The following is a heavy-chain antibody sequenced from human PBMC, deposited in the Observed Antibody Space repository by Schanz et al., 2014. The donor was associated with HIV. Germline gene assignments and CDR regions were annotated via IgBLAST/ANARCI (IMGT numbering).Heavy chain of an antibody. D-gene: IGHD2-2*01. CDR3: ARELITVPNSYYSHFGMDV. J-gene: IGHJ6*02. V-gene: IGHV1-2*02. CDR2: IDPNSGDT. CDR1: DYRFTAYY. Sequence: QGQLVESGAEVRKPGASVRVSCKASDYRFTAYYMHWVRQAPGQGLEWMGWIDPNSGDTNYAPKFQGRVTVTSDTSIRTTYMEVRRLRYDDTAVYFCARELITVPNSYYSHFGMDVWGQGTTVTVSS.